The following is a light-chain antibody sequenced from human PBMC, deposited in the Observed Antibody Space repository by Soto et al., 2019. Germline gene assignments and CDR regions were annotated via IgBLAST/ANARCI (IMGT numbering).Light chain of an antibody. J-gene: IGKJ1*01. CDR1: QSFTTSQ. CDR3: QQYASSPRT. CDR2: GAS. V-gene: IGKV3-20*01. Sequence: EIVLTQSPGTLPLSPGRRATLFCRASQSFTTSQLAWYQQRPGQAPRVLIFGASRRATGIPDRFSGSGAGTDFTLTISRLEPEDSAFYYCQQYASSPRTFGQGTTVEIK.